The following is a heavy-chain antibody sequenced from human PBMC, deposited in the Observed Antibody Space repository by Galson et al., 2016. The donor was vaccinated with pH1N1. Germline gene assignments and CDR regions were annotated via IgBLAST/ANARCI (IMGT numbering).Heavy chain of an antibody. CDR3: ARSLNYDSWSGYSDYSMDV. V-gene: IGHV3-64*01. CDR1: GFTFSNHA. D-gene: IGHD3-3*01. J-gene: IGHJ6*02. CDR2: ISSYGGSP. Sequence: RLSCAASGFTFSNHAMHWVRQAPGKGLEYVAGISSYGGSPQYANSVKDRFIISRVNTKNTLYLQMGSLRVEDMAVYYCARSLNYDSWSGYSDYSMDVWGQGTTVTVSS.